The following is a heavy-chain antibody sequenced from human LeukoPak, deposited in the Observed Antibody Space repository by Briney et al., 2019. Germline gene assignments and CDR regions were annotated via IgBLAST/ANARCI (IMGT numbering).Heavy chain of an antibody. D-gene: IGHD2-15*01. Sequence: SVKVSCKASGGTFSSYAISWVRQAPGQGLEWMGGIIPIFGTANYAQKFQGRVTITTDESTSTAYMELSSLRSEDTAVYYCARGPCSGGSCLLFYYMDVWGKGTTVTVSS. CDR3: ARGPCSGGSCLLFYYMDV. J-gene: IGHJ6*03. CDR2: IIPIFGTA. V-gene: IGHV1-69*05. CDR1: GGTFSSYA.